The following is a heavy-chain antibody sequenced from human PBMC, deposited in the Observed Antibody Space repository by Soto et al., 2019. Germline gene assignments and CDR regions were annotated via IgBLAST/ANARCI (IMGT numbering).Heavy chain of an antibody. CDR3: ARDLAAGDY. CDR2: FNPTSGST. CDR1: GYTFINYY. Sequence: QVQLVQSGAEVKKPGASVKLSCKASGYTFINYYIHWVRQAPGQGLEWMGIFNPTSGSTNYAKKFQGSVTLTMETSTRTVYMELSSLRFDDTAVYYCARDLAAGDYWGQGTLVTVSS. V-gene: IGHV1-46*01. D-gene: IGHD6-13*01. J-gene: IGHJ4*02.